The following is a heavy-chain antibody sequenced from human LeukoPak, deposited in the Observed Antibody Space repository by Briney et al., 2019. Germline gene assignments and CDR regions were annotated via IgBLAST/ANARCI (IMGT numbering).Heavy chain of an antibody. V-gene: IGHV3-23*01. CDR1: GFTFSSYA. D-gene: IGHD3-3*01. Sequence: PGGSLRLSCAGSGFTFSSYAMTWVRQAPGTGLEWVSSISRSDGTTYYADSVKGRFTISRDNSKNTLFLQMNSLRAEDTAVYFCAKLGGEVRFLEHLRTNYYYYYYMDVWGKGTTVTVSS. CDR2: ISRSDGTT. J-gene: IGHJ6*03. CDR3: AKLGGEVRFLEHLRTNYYYYYYMDV.